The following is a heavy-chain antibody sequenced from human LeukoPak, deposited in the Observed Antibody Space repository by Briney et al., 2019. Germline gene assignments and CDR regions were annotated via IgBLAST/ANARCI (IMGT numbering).Heavy chain of an antibody. D-gene: IGHD1-20*01. CDR1: GFTFSSYS. CDR3: ARDRPGITGTTLPDY. V-gene: IGHV3-21*01. J-gene: IGHJ4*02. Sequence: KPGGSLRLSCAASGFTFSSYSMNWVRQAPGKGLEWVSSISSSSSYIYYADSVKGRFTISRDNAKNSLYLQINSLRAEDTAVYYCARDRPGITGTTLPDYWGQGTLVTVSS. CDR2: ISSSSSYI.